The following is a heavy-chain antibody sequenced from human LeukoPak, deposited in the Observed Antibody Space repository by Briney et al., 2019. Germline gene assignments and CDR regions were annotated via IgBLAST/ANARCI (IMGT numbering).Heavy chain of an antibody. CDR3: ARGYGSGSYNNFNH. D-gene: IGHD3-10*01. CDR1: GYSISSGYH. Sequence: KPSETLSLTCTVSGYSISSGYHWGWIRQPPGKGLEWIGSIYHSGSTYYNPSLKSRVTISVDTSKNQFSLNLKSVTAADTAVYYCARGYGSGSYNNFNHWGQGIRVAVSS. J-gene: IGHJ4*02. CDR2: IYHSGST. V-gene: IGHV4-38-2*02.